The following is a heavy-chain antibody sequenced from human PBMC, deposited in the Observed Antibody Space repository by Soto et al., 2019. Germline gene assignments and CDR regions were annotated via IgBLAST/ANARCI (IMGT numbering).Heavy chain of an antibody. Sequence: QVQLVQSGAEVKKPGASVKVSCKASGYTFTSYDINWVRQATGQGLEWMGWMNPNSGNTGYAQKFQGRVTMTRNTSISTSYMELSSLRSEDTAVYYCARGPAVVVVADSLQLDYWGQGTLVTVSS. D-gene: IGHD2-15*01. CDR3: ARGPAVVVVADSLQLDY. CDR2: MNPNSGNT. CDR1: GYTFTSYD. J-gene: IGHJ4*02. V-gene: IGHV1-8*01.